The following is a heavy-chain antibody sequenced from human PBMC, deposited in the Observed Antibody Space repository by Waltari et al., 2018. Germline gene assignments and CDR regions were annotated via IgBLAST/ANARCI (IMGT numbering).Heavy chain of an antibody. CDR1: GCSISSGSYY. CDR2: IYTSGST. CDR3: ARGSWMANNFDY. Sequence: QVQLQESGPGLVKPSQTLSLTCTVSGCSISSGSYYWSWIRQPAGKGLEWIGRIYTSGSTNYNPSLKSRVTISVDTSKNQFSLNLSSVTAADTAVYYCARGSWMANNFDYWGQGTLVTVSS. D-gene: IGHD5-12*01. J-gene: IGHJ4*02. V-gene: IGHV4-61*02.